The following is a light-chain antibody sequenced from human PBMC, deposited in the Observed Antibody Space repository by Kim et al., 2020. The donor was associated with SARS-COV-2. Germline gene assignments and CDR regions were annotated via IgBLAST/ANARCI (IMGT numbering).Light chain of an antibody. Sequence: VATSYTXTSVNVGRXHYVSCFQXHXGQAPKLNIYDVTKRPTGVPDRFAGSKSGNTASLTVSGLQAXXEADYYCSSYAGRNDLVFGGGTXLTVL. CDR3: SSYAGRNDLV. CDR2: DVT. CDR1: SVNVGRXHY. J-gene: IGLJ2*01. V-gene: IGLV2-8*01.